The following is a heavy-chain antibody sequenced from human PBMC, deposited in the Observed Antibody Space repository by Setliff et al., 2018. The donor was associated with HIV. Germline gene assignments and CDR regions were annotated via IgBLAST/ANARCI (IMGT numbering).Heavy chain of an antibody. CDR3: ARVSCSSWYSIPQYYYYSMDV. CDR2: IYTTGST. V-gene: IGHV4-4*07. D-gene: IGHD6-13*01. CDR1: GGSISGYY. Sequence: PSETLSLTCTVSGGSISGYYWSWIRRPAGKGLEWIGRIYTTGSTNYNPSLKSRVTMSVDTSKSQFSLKLSSVTAADTAVYYCARVSCSSWYSIPQYYYYSMDVWGNGTTVTVSS. J-gene: IGHJ6*03.